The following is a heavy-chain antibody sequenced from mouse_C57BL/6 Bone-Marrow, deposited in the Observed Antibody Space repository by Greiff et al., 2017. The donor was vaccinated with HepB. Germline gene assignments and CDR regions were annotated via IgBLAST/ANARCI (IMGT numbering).Heavy chain of an antibody. CDR2: IYPGSGST. V-gene: IGHV1-55*01. CDR1: GYTFTSYW. J-gene: IGHJ3*01. Sequence: QVQLQQPGAELVKPGASVKMSCKASGYTFTSYWITWVKQRPGQGLEWIGDIYPGSGSTNYNEKFKSNATLTVDTSSSTAYMQRSSLTSEDSAVYYCARGWLRRRTWFAYWGQGTLVTVSA. D-gene: IGHD2-2*01. CDR3: ARGWLRRRTWFAY.